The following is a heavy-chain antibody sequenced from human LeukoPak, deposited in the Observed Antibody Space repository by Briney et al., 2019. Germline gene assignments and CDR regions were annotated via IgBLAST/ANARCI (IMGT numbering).Heavy chain of an antibody. D-gene: IGHD6-19*01. J-gene: IGHJ4*02. CDR2: INQDGSEN. CDR3: ARHSSGWAFDY. Sequence: GGSLRLSCAASGFTFMNHWMGWVRQAPGRGVEWVASINQDGSENYYVDSVKGRFTISRDNAKNSLYLQMNSLRAEDTAVYYCARHSSGWAFDYWGQGTRVTVSS. V-gene: IGHV3-7*01. CDR1: GFTFMNHW.